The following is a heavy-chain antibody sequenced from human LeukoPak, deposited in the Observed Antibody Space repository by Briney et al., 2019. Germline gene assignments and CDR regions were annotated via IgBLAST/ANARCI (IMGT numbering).Heavy chain of an antibody. CDR2: INHSGST. V-gene: IGHV4-34*01. Sequence: NPSEILSLTCAVYGGSFSGYYWSWIRQPPGKGLEWIGEINHSGSTNYNPSLKSRVTISVDTSKNQFSLKLSSVTAADTAVYYCARSPRYYDILTALGYYYYGMDVWGKGTTVTVSS. CDR1: GGSFSGYY. D-gene: IGHD3-9*01. J-gene: IGHJ6*04. CDR3: ARSPRYYDILTALGYYYYGMDV.